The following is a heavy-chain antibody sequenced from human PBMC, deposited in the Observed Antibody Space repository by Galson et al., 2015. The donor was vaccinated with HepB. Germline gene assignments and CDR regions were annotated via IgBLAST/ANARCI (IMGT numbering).Heavy chain of an antibody. J-gene: IGHJ6*02. D-gene: IGHD4-11*01. Sequence: SLRLSCAASGFTFSRYGMHWVRQAPGKGLEWVAVISYDGSNKYYADSVKGRFTISRDNSKNTLYLQMNSLRAEDTAVYYCARDMTTVTTVGGRGMDVWGQGTTVTVSS. CDR3: ARDMTTVTTVGGRGMDV. V-gene: IGHV3-30*03. CDR2: ISYDGSNK. CDR1: GFTFSRYG.